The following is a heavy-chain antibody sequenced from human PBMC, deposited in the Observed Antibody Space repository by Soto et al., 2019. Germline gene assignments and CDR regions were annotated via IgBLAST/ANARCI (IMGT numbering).Heavy chain of an antibody. CDR3: ARVEMTTISFDY. J-gene: IGHJ4*02. V-gene: IGHV1-18*04. Sequence: QVQLVQSGAEVKKPGASVKVSCKASNYNFTSCNISWVRQAPGQGLEWMGWISAYSGNTNYAQKLQGRVTMTTDTSTSTAYMELRSLRSDDTAVYYCARVEMTTISFDYWGQGTLVTFSS. D-gene: IGHD4-4*01. CDR2: ISAYSGNT. CDR1: NYNFTSCN.